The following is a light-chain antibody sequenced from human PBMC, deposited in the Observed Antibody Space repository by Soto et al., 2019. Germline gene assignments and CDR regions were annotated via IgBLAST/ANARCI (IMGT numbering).Light chain of an antibody. CDR3: QQYNNWPRT. CDR1: QSIASN. Sequence: EIVMTQSPATLSVSPGDRATLSCRASQSIASNLAWYQQKPGQAPRLLIHGATTRATGIPARFSGSGSGTEFTLTISSLQSEDFAVYYCQQYNNWPRTFGQGTKVDIK. CDR2: GAT. J-gene: IGKJ1*01. V-gene: IGKV3-15*01.